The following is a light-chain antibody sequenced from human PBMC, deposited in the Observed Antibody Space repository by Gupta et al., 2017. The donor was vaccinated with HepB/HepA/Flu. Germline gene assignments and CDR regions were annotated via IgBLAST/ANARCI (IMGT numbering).Light chain of an antibody. CDR1: QSVISSY. Sequence: EMVLTQPPSTWSLSPGERVTLSCRASQSVISSYLVWYQQKPGQAPRLVIYGTSNRATGIPDRFTGSGSGTDFTLTISRLEPEDFAVYYCQHYGTSLYTFGQGTKLEIK. J-gene: IGKJ2*01. V-gene: IGKV3-20*01. CDR3: QHYGTSLYT. CDR2: GTS.